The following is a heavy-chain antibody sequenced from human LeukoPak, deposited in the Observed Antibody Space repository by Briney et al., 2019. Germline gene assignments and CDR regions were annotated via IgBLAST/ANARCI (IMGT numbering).Heavy chain of an antibody. CDR2: IYYSGST. V-gene: IGHV4-39*01. D-gene: IGHD1-1*01. J-gene: IGHJ4*02. CDR3: ARATGDPENFDY. Sequence: SETLSLTCTVSGGSISSSSYYWGWIRQPPGKGLEWIGSIYYSGSTYYNPSLKSRVTISVDTSKNQFSLKLSSVTAADTAVYYCARATGDPENFDYWGQGTLVTVSS. CDR1: GGSISSSSYY.